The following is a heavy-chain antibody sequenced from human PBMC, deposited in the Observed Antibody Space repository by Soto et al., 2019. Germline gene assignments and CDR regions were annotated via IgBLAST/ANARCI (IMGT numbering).Heavy chain of an antibody. J-gene: IGHJ4*02. D-gene: IGHD3-10*01. CDR2: IYSNGRT. V-gene: IGHV3-23*05. CDR1: GFTFSSYA. Sequence: LRLSCAASGFTFSSYAMSWVRQAPGKGLECIALIYSNGRTFYADSVTGRFSISRDNYQNTVSLQMNSLSVDDTATYYCAKWLRGGSYYCDYWGQGALVTVSS. CDR3: AKWLRGGSYYCDY.